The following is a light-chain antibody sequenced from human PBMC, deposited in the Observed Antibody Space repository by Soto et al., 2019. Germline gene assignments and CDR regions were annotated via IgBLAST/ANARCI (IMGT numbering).Light chain of an antibody. CDR2: TNN. Sequence: QSVLPQPPSASGTPGQRVTISCSGSSSNIGSNYVYWYQQLPGTVPQLLIYTNNERPSGVPDRFSGSKSGTSASLAISGLRSEDEADYYCAAWDDSLSGVVFGGGTKLTVL. V-gene: IGLV1-47*01. CDR1: SSNIGSNY. J-gene: IGLJ2*01. CDR3: AAWDDSLSGVV.